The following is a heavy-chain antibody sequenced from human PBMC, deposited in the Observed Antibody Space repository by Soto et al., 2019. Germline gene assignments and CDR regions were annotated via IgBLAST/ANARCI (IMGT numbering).Heavy chain of an antibody. D-gene: IGHD3-16*02. CDR2: INAGNGDT. J-gene: IGHJ4*02. V-gene: IGHV1-3*05. CDR1: GYTFTNYA. CDR3: TRSALRPFGGLIGPFDY. Sequence: QVHLVQSGAEEKKPGASVKVSCKASGYTFTNYAMHWVRQAPGQRLEGMGWINAGNGDTKYSQNFQGRVTITRDTSASTAYMELSSLRSEDTAVYYCTRSALRPFGGLIGPFDYWGQGTLVTVSS.